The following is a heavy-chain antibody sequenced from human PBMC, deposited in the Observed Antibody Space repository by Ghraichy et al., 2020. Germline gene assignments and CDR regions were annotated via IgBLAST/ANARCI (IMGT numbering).Heavy chain of an antibody. CDR3: ARDGRVVTAHYYFDY. CDR1: GFTFSSYA. D-gene: IGHD2-21*02. J-gene: IGHJ4*02. V-gene: IGHV3-30-3*01. Sequence: GGSLRLSCAASGFTFSSYAMHWVRQAPGKGLEWVAVISYDGSNKYYADSVKGRFTISRDNSKNTLYLQMNSLRAEDTAVYYCARDGRVVTAHYYFDYWGQGTLVTVSS. CDR2: ISYDGSNK.